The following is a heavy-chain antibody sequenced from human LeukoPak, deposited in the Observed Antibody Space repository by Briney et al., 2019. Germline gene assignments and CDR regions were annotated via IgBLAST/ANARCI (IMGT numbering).Heavy chain of an antibody. CDR3: ARRFRTGGDLHHDAYDV. CDR2: AYYIGNP. V-gene: IGHV4-59*12. CDR1: GGSISDYF. D-gene: IGHD3-16*01. Sequence: SETLSLACSVSGGSISDYFWGWIQQPPGREWDGLGTAYYIGNPTCSPSLKSRVSILVDTSKNQFSLELSSVTAADTAVYYCARRFRTGGDLHHDAYDVWGQGTVVTVSS. J-gene: IGHJ3*01.